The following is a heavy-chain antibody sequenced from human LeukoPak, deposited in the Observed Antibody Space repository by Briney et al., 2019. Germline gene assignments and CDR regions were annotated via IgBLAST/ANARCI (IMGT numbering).Heavy chain of an antibody. CDR3: AKPATSILIYFDS. CDR1: GFTFSSYA. CDR2: IRSKTYGGTT. Sequence: GGSLRLSCAASGFTFSSYAMSWVRRAPGKGLEWVGFIRSKTYGGTTEYAASVKGRFTISRDDSKSIAYLQMNSLETEDTAVYYCAKPATSILIYFDSWGQGTLVTVSS. J-gene: IGHJ4*02. D-gene: IGHD2-2*01. V-gene: IGHV3-49*04.